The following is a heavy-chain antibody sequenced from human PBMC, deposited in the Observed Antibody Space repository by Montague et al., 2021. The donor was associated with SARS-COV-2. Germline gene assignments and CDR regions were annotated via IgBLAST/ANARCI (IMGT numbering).Heavy chain of an antibody. V-gene: IGHV4-34*01. D-gene: IGHD2-2*01. CDR1: GGSFSGYY. CDR3: TREGYQVLWSDYYYYGMDV. Sequence: SETLSLTCAVYGGSFSGYYWSWIRQPPGKGLEWIGEINHSGSTNYNPSLKSRVPISVDTSKNQFSLKLSSVTAADTAVYYCTREGYQVLWSDYYYYGMDVWGQGTTVTVSS. CDR2: INHSGST. J-gene: IGHJ6*02.